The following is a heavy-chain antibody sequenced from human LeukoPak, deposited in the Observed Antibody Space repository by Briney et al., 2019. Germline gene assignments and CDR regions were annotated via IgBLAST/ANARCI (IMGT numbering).Heavy chain of an antibody. J-gene: IGHJ4*02. Sequence: PGGSLRLSCAASGFTFSHYGMHWVRQAPGKGLEWVALIWFDGTNTYYADSVKGRFTISRDSSRNTLYLQMNSLRVEDTAVYYCARDRLVAARNDWYFDYWGQGTLVTVSS. V-gene: IGHV3-33*01. CDR1: GFTFSHYG. D-gene: IGHD1-1*01. CDR3: ARDRLVAARNDWYFDY. CDR2: IWFDGTNT.